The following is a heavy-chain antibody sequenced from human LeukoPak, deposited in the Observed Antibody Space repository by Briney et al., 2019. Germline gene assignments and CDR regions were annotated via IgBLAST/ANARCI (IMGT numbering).Heavy chain of an antibody. CDR2: VSSNGGST. J-gene: IGHJ3*02. D-gene: IGHD3-22*01. V-gene: IGHV3-64D*06. CDR3: VKGRINTRDAFDI. Sequence: GGSLRLSCSASGFTSTTNATRWVRPAAGRGLGYVSGVSSNGGSTYYADSVKGRFTISRDNSKNTLYLQMGSLRVEDTAVYYCVKGRINTRDAFDIWGQGTMVTVSS. CDR1: GFTSTTNA.